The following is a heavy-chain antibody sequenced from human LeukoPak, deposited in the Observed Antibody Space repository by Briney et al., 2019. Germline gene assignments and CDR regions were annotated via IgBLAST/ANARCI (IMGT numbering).Heavy chain of an antibody. CDR2: IIPIFGTA. V-gene: IGHV1-69*13. J-gene: IGHJ6*03. D-gene: IGHD6-6*01. CDR1: GGTFSSYA. Sequence: SVKVSCKASGGTFSSYAISWVRQAPGQGLEWMGGIIPIFGTANYAQKFQGRVTITADESTSTAYMELSSLRSEDTAVYYCARSHSSSSSSGYYYYMDVWGKGTTVTVSS. CDR3: ARSHSSSSSSGYYYYMDV.